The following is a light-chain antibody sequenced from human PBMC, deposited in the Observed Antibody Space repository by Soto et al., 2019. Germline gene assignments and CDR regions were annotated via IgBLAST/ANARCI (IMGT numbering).Light chain of an antibody. CDR2: KVS. V-gene: IGKV2-30*02. CDR3: MQGTHLPNT. Sequence: DVVMTQSPLSLPVTPGQPASISCRSNQSLVHSNGIAYFSWYQQRPGQSPRRLIYKVSNRDSGVPDRFSGSGSGTDFALKISRVEAEDVGVYYCMQGTHLPNTFGQGTRLEIK. CDR1: QSLVHSNGIAY. J-gene: IGKJ5*01.